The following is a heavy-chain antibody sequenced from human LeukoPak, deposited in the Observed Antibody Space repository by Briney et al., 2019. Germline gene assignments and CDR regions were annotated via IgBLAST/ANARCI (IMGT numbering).Heavy chain of an antibody. J-gene: IGHJ5*02. CDR1: GYSFTSYW. Sequence: GESLKISCKGSGYSFTSYWIGWVRQMPGKGLEWMGIIYPGDSDTRYSPSFQGQVTISADKSISTAYLQWSSLKASDTAMYYCARLAYYGSGSYYKGPRFDPWAREPWSPSPQ. D-gene: IGHD3-10*01. V-gene: IGHV5-51*01. CDR3: ARLAYYGSGSYYKGPRFDP. CDR2: IYPGDSDT.